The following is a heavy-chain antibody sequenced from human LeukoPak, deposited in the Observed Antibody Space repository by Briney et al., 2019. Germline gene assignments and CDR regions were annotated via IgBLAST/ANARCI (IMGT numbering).Heavy chain of an antibody. D-gene: IGHD6-13*01. Sequence: GGSLRLSCAASGFTLSSYAMSWVRQAPGKGLEWVSAISGSGGSTYYADSVEGRFTISRDNSKNTLYLQVNSLRAEDTAVYYFAKVEEAAAPHFDYWGQGTLVTVSS. J-gene: IGHJ4*02. CDR3: AKVEEAAAPHFDY. CDR1: GFTLSSYA. CDR2: ISGSGGST. V-gene: IGHV3-23*01.